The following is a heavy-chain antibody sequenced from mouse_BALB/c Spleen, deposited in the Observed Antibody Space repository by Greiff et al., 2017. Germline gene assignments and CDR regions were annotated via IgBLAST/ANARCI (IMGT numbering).Heavy chain of an antibody. CDR3: ARRLTTATRDWFAY. CDR2: IFPGDGST. CDR1: GYTFTSYD. J-gene: IGHJ3*01. V-gene: IGHV1S56*01. Sequence: VQLQQSGAELVKPGASVKLSCKASGYTFTSYDINWVRQRPEQGLEWIGWIFPGDGSTKYNEKFKGKATLTTDKSSSTAYMQLSRLTSEDSAVYFCARRLTTATRDWFAYWGQGTLVTVSA. D-gene: IGHD1-2*01.